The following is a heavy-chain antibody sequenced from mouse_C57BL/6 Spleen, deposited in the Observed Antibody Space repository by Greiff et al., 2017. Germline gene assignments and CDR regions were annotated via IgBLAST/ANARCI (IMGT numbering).Heavy chain of an antibody. J-gene: IGHJ1*03. D-gene: IGHD1-1*01. CDR3: ARGGYGSSYGYFDV. Sequence: EVKLVESGGGLVKPGGSLKLSCAASGFTFSSSAMSWVRQTPEKRLEWVATISDGGSYTYYPDNVKGRFTISRDNAKNNLYLQMSHLKSEDTAMYYCARGGYGSSYGYFDVWGTGTTVTVSS. CDR1: GFTFSSSA. CDR2: ISDGGSYT. V-gene: IGHV5-4*03.